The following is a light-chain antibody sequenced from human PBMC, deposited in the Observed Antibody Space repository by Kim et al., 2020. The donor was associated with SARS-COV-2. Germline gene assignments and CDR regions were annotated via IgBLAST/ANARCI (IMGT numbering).Light chain of an antibody. V-gene: IGKV1-27*01. Sequence: GDRVTISCRASQDINNYLAWYQHKPGKAPKLLIYSASVLQVGVPSRFSGSGSGTDFTLTISNLQPEDVATYYCQRYYSAPWTFGQGTKV. CDR3: QRYYSAPWT. J-gene: IGKJ1*01. CDR2: SAS. CDR1: QDINNY.